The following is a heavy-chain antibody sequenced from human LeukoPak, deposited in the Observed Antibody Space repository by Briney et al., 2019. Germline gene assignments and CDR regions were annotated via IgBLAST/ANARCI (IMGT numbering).Heavy chain of an antibody. CDR2: IIPIFGTA. D-gene: IGHD3-22*01. Sequence: ASVKVSCKASGGTFSSYAISWVRQAPGQGLEWMGGIIPIFGTANYAQKFQGRVTITADKSTSTAYMELSSLRSEDTAVYYCATSPPTRVGVVVISGPVDYWGQGTLVTVSS. J-gene: IGHJ4*02. V-gene: IGHV1-69*06. CDR1: GGTFSSYA. CDR3: ATSPPTRVGVVVISGPVDY.